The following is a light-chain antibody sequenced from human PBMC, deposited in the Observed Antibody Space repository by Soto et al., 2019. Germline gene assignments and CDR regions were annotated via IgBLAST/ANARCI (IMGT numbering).Light chain of an antibody. Sequence: EIVMTQSPATLSVSPGESATLSCRASQSVRSNLAWYQQKPAQAPRLLIHGASTRATGVPARFSGSGSGTEFTLTISGLQADHCAVYYCHQYNMWPPLIFGGGTKVHSK. CDR2: GAS. V-gene: IGKV3-15*01. J-gene: IGKJ4*01. CDR3: HQYNMWPPLI. CDR1: QSVRSN.